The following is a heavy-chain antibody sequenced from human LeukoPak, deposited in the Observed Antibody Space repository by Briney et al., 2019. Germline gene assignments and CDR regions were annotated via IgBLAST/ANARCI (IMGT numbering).Heavy chain of an antibody. Sequence: GSPVKVSSKASGGPFSSYAISWVRPAPGQGIEWMGGIIPIFGTANYTQKFQGRVTITQDESTSTPYLGIRTLRSADTALSYSGRMGYDFWIGYSYYFDYWGQGTLVTVSS. V-gene: IGHV1-69*01. J-gene: IGHJ4*02. CDR1: GGPFSSYA. CDR2: IIPIFGTA. D-gene: IGHD3-3*01. CDR3: GRMGYDFWIGYSYYFDY.